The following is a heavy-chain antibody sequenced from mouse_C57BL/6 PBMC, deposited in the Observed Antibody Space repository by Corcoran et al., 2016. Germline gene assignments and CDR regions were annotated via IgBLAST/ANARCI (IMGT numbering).Heavy chain of an antibody. CDR1: GFNIKNTF. V-gene: IGHV14-3*01. CDR3: ARGHYDNPYWYFDV. D-gene: IGHD2-1*01. CDR2: IDPANGYT. Sequence: EVQLQQSVAELVRPGASVKLSCITSGFNIKNTFMHWVKQGPEQGLEWIGKIDPANGYTKYAPTFQDKATITADTSSNTAYLQLSSLTSEDTAIYYCARGHYDNPYWYFDVWGTGTTVTVSS. J-gene: IGHJ1*03.